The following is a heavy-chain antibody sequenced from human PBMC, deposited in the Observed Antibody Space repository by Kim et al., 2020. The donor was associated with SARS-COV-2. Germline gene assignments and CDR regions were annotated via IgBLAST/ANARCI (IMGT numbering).Heavy chain of an antibody. CDR2: IRSKANSYAT. J-gene: IGHJ6*02. CDR3: TLHQPRGVIVSSYYYGMDV. Sequence: GGSLRLSCVASGFTFSGSAMHWVRQASGKGLEWVGRIRSKANSYATAYAASVKGRFTISRDDSKNTAYLQMNSLKTEDTAVYYCTLHQPRGVIVSSYYYGMDVWGQGTTVTVSS. D-gene: IGHD3-10*01. CDR1: GFTFSGSA. V-gene: IGHV3-73*01.